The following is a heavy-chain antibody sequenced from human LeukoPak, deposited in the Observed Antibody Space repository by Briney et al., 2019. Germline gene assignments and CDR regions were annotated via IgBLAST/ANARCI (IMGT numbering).Heavy chain of an antibody. CDR1: GGSISSYY. CDR3: ARGNGGWYEFDY. Sequence: SETLSLTCTVSGGSISSYYWSWIRQPPGKGLEWIGYIYYSGSTNYNPSLKSRVTISVDTSKNQFSLKLSSVTAADTAVYYCARGNGGWYEFDYWGQGTLVTVSS. V-gene: IGHV4-59*01. J-gene: IGHJ4*02. D-gene: IGHD6-19*01. CDR2: IYYSGST.